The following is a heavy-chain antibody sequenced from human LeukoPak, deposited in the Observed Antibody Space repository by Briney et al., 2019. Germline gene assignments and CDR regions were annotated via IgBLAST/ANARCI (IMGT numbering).Heavy chain of an antibody. V-gene: IGHV1-18*01. D-gene: IGHD2-15*01. CDR3: AREYCSGGSCYEYYFDY. J-gene: IGHJ4*02. CDR1: GYTFTSYG. Sequence: GASVTVSFMASGYTFTSYGISWVRQAPGQGLEWMGWISAYNGNTNYAQKLQGRVTMTTDTSTSTAYMELRSLRSDDTAVYYCAREYCSGGSCYEYYFDYWGQGTLVTVSS. CDR2: ISAYNGNT.